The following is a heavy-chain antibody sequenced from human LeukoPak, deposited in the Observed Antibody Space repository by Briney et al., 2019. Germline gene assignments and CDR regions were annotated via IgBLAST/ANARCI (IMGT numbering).Heavy chain of an antibody. J-gene: IGHJ5*02. V-gene: IGHV3-23*01. CDR1: GFTFSSYA. CDR2: ISGSGGST. CDR3: AKDGLITIFGVVTFNWFDP. Sequence: PGGSLRLSCAASGFTFSSYAMSWVRRAPGKGLEWVSAISGSGGSTYYADSVKGRFTISRDNSKNTLYLQMNSLRAEDTAVYYCAKDGLITIFGVVTFNWFDPWGQGTLVTVSS. D-gene: IGHD3-3*01.